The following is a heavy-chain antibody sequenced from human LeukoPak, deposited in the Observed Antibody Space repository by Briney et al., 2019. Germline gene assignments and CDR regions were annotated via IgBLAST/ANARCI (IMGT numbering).Heavy chain of an antibody. V-gene: IGHV3-21*05. J-gene: IGHJ3*02. CDR2: ISSSSSYT. CDR1: GFTFSSYW. CDR3: ARVRYSSGWYHAFDI. D-gene: IGHD6-19*01. Sequence: GGSLRLSCAASGFTFSSYWMSWVRQAPGKGLEWVSYISSSSSYTNYADSVKGRFTISRDNAKNSLYLQMNSLRAEDTAVYYCARVRYSSGWYHAFDIWGQGTMVTVSS.